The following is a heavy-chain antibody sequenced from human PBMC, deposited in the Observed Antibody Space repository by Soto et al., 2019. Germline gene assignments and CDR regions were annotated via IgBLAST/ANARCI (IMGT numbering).Heavy chain of an antibody. CDR3: ARELGSSGWYRGYALAI. D-gene: IGHD6-13*01. J-gene: IGHJ3*02. V-gene: IGHV4-31*03. CDR1: GGSISSGGYS. CDR2: IYYSEST. Sequence: QVQLQESGPGLVKPSQTLSLTCTVSGGSISSGGYSWSWIRQHTGKGREWIGYIYYSESTYYNPSLKSRVTISVDTSKNQFTLKLTSVTAADTSVYYCARELGSSGWYRGYALAIWSQGTMVTVSS.